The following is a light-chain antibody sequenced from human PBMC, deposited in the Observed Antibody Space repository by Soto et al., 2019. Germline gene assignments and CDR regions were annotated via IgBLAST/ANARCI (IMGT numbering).Light chain of an antibody. V-gene: IGKV1-39*01. CDR3: QQSYTFPET. J-gene: IGKJ1*01. CDR2: AAS. Sequence: EIQMTQSPSSLSASVGDRVTITCRASQHINNYLNWYKQQPGKGPKLLIYAASNLQRGVPSRFLGNGSWKDLTLTISSLQPKDFATYYGQQSYTFPETFGQGTKVEIK. CDR1: QHINNY.